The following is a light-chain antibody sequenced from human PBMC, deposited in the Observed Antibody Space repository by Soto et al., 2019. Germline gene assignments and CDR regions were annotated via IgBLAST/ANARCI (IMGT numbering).Light chain of an antibody. CDR1: SSNIGTYY. CDR2: RNG. V-gene: IGLV1-47*01. CDR3: ATWDDRLRAYV. Sequence: QSVLTQPPSASGTPGQRVIISCSGSSSNIGTYYVDWYQQLPGTAPKLLIHRNGQRPSGVPDRFSGSKSGTSASLAISELRSEDEADYYCATWDDRLRAYVIGAGTKVTVL. J-gene: IGLJ1*01.